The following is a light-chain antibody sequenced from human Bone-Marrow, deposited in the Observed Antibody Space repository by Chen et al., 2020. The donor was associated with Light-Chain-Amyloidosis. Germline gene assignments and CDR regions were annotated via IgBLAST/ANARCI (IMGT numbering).Light chain of an antibody. Sequence: QSVLTQPPSASGTPGQWVTISCSGSSSNIGSNAISWYQHLPGTAPQLLIYSDIQRPSGVAARFSGSKSGTSASLAISWVQSEDGANYCCATWDDSLNSPVFGGGTKLTVL. CDR2: SDI. J-gene: IGLJ3*02. CDR3: ATWDDSLNSPV. V-gene: IGLV1-44*01. CDR1: SSNIGSNA.